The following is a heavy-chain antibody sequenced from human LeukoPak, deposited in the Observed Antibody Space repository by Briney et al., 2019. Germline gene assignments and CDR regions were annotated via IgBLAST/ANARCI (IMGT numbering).Heavy chain of an antibody. D-gene: IGHD1-26*01. CDR1: GGSISGYF. Sequence: PSETLSLTCTVSGGSISGYFWSWIRQPPGKGLEWIGEINHSGSTNYNPSLKSRVTISVDTSKNQFSLKLSSVTAADTAVYYCARARAGRIRGVDYWGQGTLVTVSS. J-gene: IGHJ4*02. V-gene: IGHV4-34*01. CDR2: INHSGST. CDR3: ARARAGRIRGVDY.